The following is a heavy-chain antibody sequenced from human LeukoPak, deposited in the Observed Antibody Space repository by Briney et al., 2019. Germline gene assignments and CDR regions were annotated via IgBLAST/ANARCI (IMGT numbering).Heavy chain of an antibody. CDR1: GGSISGYY. D-gene: IGHD3-10*01. CDR3: ARDVVRGSGSYYADY. V-gene: IGHV4-59*01. CDR2: IYYSGNT. Sequence: SETLSLTCTVSGGSISGYYWNWIRQPPGKGLEWIGYIYYSGNTNYNPSLKSRVTISLDTSKNQFSLKLSSVTAADTAVYYCARDVVRGSGSYYADYWGQGTLVTVSS. J-gene: IGHJ4*02.